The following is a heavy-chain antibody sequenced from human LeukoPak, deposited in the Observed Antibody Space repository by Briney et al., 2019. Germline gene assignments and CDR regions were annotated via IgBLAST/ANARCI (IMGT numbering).Heavy chain of an antibody. D-gene: IGHD5-18*01. CDR3: ERDLTETAMGEWAYDY. CDR2: ISRWRRYI. J-gene: IGHJ4*02. Sequence: GGSLRLSCSASGFTFSSYNMNWVRQAPGKGREGVSGISRWRRYIYYADSVKGRFTISRDNVKNSVYLQMNSVRAEDAGVYYCERDLTETAMGEWAYDYWGQGTLVSVFS. V-gene: IGHV3-21*06. CDR1: GFTFSSYN.